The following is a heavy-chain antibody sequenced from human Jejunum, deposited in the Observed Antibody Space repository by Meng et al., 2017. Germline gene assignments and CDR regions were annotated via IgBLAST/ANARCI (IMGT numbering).Heavy chain of an antibody. CDR1: EFTFSDFP. V-gene: IGHV3-48*03. D-gene: IGHD3-3*01. J-gene: IGHJ4*02. CDR2: ISSGGRTI. CDR3: ARQFNYDYWSGSSSYYFDY. Sequence: GGSLRLSCAASEFTFSDFPMNWVRQAPGKGLEGVSYISSGGRTIYYADSVKGRFTISRDNAKNSLFLQMNSLRADDTAVYYCARQFNYDYWSGSSSYYFDYWGQGTLVTVSS.